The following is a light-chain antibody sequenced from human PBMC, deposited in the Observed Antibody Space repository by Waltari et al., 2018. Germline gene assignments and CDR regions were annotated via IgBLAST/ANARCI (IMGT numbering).Light chain of an antibody. Sequence: DIVLTQSPGTLSLSPGERATLSCRASQSVTSSYIAWYQQTPRPAPRLILYGASSGATGVPDRFRGSGSGTDFILTISTLEPEDVAVYYCQQYDSSRGMYTFGQGTKLEI. J-gene: IGKJ2*01. CDR1: QSVTSSY. CDR2: GAS. CDR3: QQYDSSRGMYT. V-gene: IGKV3-20*01.